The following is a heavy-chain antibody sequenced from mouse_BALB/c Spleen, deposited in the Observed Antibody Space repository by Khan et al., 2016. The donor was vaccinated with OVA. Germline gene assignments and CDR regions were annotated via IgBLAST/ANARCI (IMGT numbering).Heavy chain of an antibody. CDR3: SRDDYFVGDAMDY. CDR1: GYTFTTYY. CDR2: IYPGNVYN. J-gene: IGHJ4*01. D-gene: IGHD2-4*01. Sequence: QVQLKQSGPELVKPGASVRISCKASGYTFTTYYLHWVRHRPGQGLEWIGWIYPGNVYNKLNERFKGKATLTAAKSSTTAFIHLSSLTSEDSAVYFCSRDDYFVGDAMDYWGQDTSVTVSS. V-gene: IGHV1S56*01.